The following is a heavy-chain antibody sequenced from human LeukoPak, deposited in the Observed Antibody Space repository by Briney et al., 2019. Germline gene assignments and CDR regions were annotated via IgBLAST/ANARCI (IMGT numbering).Heavy chain of an antibody. CDR3: ARGAEVHYDILTGYQPFDY. CDR2: INAGNGNT. V-gene: IGHV1-3*01. J-gene: IGHJ4*02. D-gene: IGHD3-9*01. CDR1: GYTFTSYA. Sequence: ASVKVSCKASGYTFTSYAMHWVRQAPGQRLEWMGWINAGNGNTKYSQKFQGRVTITRDTSASTAYMELSSLRSEDTAVYYCARGAEVHYDILTGYQPFDYWGQGTLVTVSS.